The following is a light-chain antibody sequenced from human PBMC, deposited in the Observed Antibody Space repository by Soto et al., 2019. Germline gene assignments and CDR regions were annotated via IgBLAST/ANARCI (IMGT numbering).Light chain of an antibody. CDR3: SSYAGSNNLYV. CDR2: EVS. J-gene: IGLJ1*01. V-gene: IGLV2-8*01. Sequence: QSVLTQPPSASGSPGQSVTISCTGTSSDVGGYNYVSWYQQHPGKAPKLMIYEVSKRPSGVPDRFSGSKSDNTASLTVSGLQAEDEADYYCSSYAGSNNLYVFGTGTKVTVL. CDR1: SSDVGGYNY.